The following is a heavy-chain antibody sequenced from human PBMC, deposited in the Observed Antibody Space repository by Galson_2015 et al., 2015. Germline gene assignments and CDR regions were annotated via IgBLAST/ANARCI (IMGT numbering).Heavy chain of an antibody. CDR2: IYPGDSDT. J-gene: IGHJ4*02. CDR1: GYSFTSYW. V-gene: IGHV5-51*01. CDR3: ARHTSYYDSSGYWVLDY. D-gene: IGHD3-22*01. Sequence: QSGAEVKKPGESLKISCKGSGYSFTSYWVGWVRQMPGKGLEWMGIIYPGDSDTRYSPSFQGQVTISADKSISTAYLQWSSLKASDTAMYYCARHTSYYDSSGYWVLDYWGQGTLVTVSS.